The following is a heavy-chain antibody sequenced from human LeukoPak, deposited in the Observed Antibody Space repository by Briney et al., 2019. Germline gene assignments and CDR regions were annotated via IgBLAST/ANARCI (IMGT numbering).Heavy chain of an antibody. CDR3: ARLNWNYEIDP. D-gene: IGHD1-7*01. Sequence: GGSLRLSCAASGFTFSSYWMSWVRQAPGKGLEWVANIKQDGSEKYYVDSVKGRFTISRDDAKNSLYLQMNSLRAEDTAVYYCARLNWNYEIDPWGQGTLVTVSS. CDR2: IKQDGSEK. V-gene: IGHV3-7*05. J-gene: IGHJ5*02. CDR1: GFTFSSYW.